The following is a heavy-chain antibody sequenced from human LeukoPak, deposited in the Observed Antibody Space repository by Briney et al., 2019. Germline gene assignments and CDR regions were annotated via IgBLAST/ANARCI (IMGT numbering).Heavy chain of an antibody. D-gene: IGHD3-10*01. CDR1: GGSISSSSYY. Sequence: SETLSLTCTVSGGSISSSSYYWGWIRQPPGKGLEWIGSIYYSGSTYYNPSLKSRVTISVDTSKNQFSLKLSSVTAADTAVYYCARVPSGLWFGESLNFDYWGQGTLVAVSS. J-gene: IGHJ4*02. CDR2: IYYSGST. V-gene: IGHV4-39*07. CDR3: ARVPSGLWFGESLNFDY.